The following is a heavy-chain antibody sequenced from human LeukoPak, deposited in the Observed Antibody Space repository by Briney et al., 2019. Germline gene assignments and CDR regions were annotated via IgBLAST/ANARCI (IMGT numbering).Heavy chain of an antibody. CDR2: IYHSGST. CDR3: ARGTSGWYSPLDY. V-gene: IGHV4-30-2*01. Sequence: SETLSLTCTVSGGSISSGGYYWSWIRQPPGKGLEWIGYIYHSGSTNYNPSLKSRVTISVDKSKNQFSLKLSSVTAADTAVYYCARGTSGWYSPLDYWRQGTLVTVSS. D-gene: IGHD6-19*01. J-gene: IGHJ4*02. CDR1: GGSISSGGYY.